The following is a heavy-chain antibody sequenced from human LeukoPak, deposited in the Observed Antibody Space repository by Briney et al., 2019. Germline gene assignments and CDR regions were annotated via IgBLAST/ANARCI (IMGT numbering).Heavy chain of an antibody. CDR1: GGSFSGYY. CDR3: ARGGVVVPAAIRQDYYYYYYGMGV. D-gene: IGHD2-2*02. CDR2: INHSGST. Sequence: SETLSLTCAVYGGSFSGYYWSWIRQPPGKGLERIGEINHSGSTNYNPSLKSRVTISVDTSKNQFSLKLSSVTAADTAVYYCARGGVVVPAAIRQDYYYYYYGMGVWGQGTTVTVSS. V-gene: IGHV4-34*01. J-gene: IGHJ6*02.